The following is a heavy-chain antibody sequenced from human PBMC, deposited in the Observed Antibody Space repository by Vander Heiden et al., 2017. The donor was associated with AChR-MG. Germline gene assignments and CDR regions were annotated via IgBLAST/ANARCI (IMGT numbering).Heavy chain of an antibody. Sequence: EVQLVASGGGLVQPGRSLRLSCTASGFPFGAYAISCFRQGPGKGLEWVGFIRRKGYGGTTEYAASVKGGFTSSRDDSKSIAYRQMNSLKTEETAVYYCTREKRWGRYYGSGSHNWFDPWGQGTLVTVSS. CDR3: TREKRWGRYYGSGSHNWFDP. CDR1: GFPFGAYA. V-gene: IGHV3-49*03. J-gene: IGHJ5*02. CDR2: IRRKGYGGTT. D-gene: IGHD3-10*01.